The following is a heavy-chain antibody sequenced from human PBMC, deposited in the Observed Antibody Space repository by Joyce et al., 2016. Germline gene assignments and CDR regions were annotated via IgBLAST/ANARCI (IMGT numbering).Heavy chain of an antibody. V-gene: IGHV4-59*02. CDR2: ISSTGST. D-gene: IGHD3-16*01. Sequence: QVHLQESGPGLVKPSETLSLTCTVSGDSVTSLFWNWIRQPPGKGLGWVAHISSTGSTKYNPSLKSRATISLDAPRNQFSLKLTSVTAADTAIYYCARDGGYYFDYWGQGTLVAVSS. CDR3: ARDGGYYFDY. J-gene: IGHJ4*02. CDR1: GDSVTSLF.